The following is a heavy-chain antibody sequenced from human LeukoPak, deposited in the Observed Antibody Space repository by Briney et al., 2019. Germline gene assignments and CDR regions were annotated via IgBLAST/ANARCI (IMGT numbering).Heavy chain of an antibody. V-gene: IGHV3-30*04. CDR3: PGEKFSWAFDI. CDR1: GFSFENYA. J-gene: IGHJ3*02. CDR2: ISYNGRKE. Sequence: GGSLRLSCAASGFSFENYAMHWVRQAPGKGLEWLAVISYNGRKEYYADSVKGRFTISRDNSRNILYLRMDSLRAEDTALYHCPGEKFSWAFDIWGQGTMVAVSS.